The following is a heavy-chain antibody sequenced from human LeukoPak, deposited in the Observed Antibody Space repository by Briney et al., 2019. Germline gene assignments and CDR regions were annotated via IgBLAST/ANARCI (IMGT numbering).Heavy chain of an antibody. J-gene: IGHJ4*02. V-gene: IGHV3-74*01. CDR2: INNDGTRT. CDR3: AGARNDYDSSSFSALDY. Sequence: PGGSLRLSCAASGFTFNTYWMHWVRQAPGRGLVWVSRINNDGTRTTYADSVKGRFTISRDNAKNTLYLQINSLRAEDTAVYYCAGARNDYDSSSFSALDYWGQGTLVTVSS. D-gene: IGHD3-22*01. CDR1: GFTFNTYW.